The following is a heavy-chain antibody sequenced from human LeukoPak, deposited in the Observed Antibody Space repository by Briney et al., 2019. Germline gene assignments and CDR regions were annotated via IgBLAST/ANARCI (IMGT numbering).Heavy chain of an antibody. CDR1: GGSISSYY. J-gene: IGHJ3*02. V-gene: IGHV4-59*01. CDR3: AREPRRLTRDAFDI. CDR2: IYYSGST. D-gene: IGHD4/OR15-4a*01. Sequence: SETLSLTCTVSGGSISSYYWSWIRQPPGKGLEWIGYIYYSGSTNYNPSLKSRVTISVDTSKNQFSLKLSSVTAADTAVYYCAREPRRLTRDAFDIWGQGTMVTVSS.